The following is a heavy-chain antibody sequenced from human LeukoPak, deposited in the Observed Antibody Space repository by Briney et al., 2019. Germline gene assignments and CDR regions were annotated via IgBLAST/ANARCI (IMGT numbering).Heavy chain of an antibody. D-gene: IGHD1-1*01. CDR2: IGISSGNT. J-gene: IGHJ4*02. CDR3: ARDHNYAFDN. V-gene: IGHV3-48*04. Sequence: EGSLRLSCTASGFPFSDYSMNWVRQAPGKGLEWISYIGISSGNTKYADSVKGRFTISADNARNSLYLQMNSLRVEDTAVYYCARDHNYAFDNWGQGTLVSVSS. CDR1: GFPFSDYS.